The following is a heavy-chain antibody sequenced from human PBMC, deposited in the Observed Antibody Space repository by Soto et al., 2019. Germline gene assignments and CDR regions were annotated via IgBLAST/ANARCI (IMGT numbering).Heavy chain of an antibody. J-gene: IGHJ4*02. CDR1: EFTFSSYA. CDR3: ATKAIVTTDFDY. CDR2: ISVSGGST. Sequence: EVHLLESGGGLVQPGGSLRLSCVASEFTFSSYAMSWVRQAPGKGLEWVSGISVSGGSTYYADSVKGRFTISRDNSKNTLYLPMNSLRAEDTAVYYCATKAIVTTDFDYWGPGTLVTVSS. D-gene: IGHD5-12*01. V-gene: IGHV3-23*01.